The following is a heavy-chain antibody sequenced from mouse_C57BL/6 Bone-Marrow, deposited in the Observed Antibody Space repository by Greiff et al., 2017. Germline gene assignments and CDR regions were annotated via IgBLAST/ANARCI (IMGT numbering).Heavy chain of an antibody. Sequence: VKLQQSGPELVKPGASVKISCKASGYAFSSSWMNWVKPRPGKGLEWIGRIYPGDGDTNYNGKFKGKATLTADKSSSTAYMQLSSLTSEDSAVYFCARKLGGVYYAMDYWGQGTSVTVSS. J-gene: IGHJ4*01. CDR2: IYPGDGDT. D-gene: IGHD4-1*01. CDR1: GYAFSSSW. V-gene: IGHV1-82*01. CDR3: ARKLGGVYYAMDY.